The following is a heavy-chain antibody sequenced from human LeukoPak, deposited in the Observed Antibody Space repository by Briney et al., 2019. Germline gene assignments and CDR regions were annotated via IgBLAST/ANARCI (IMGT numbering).Heavy chain of an antibody. Sequence: GGSLRLSCAASGFTVSSNYMSWVRQAPGKGLEWVSVIYSGGSTYYADSVKGRFTISRDNSKNTLYLQMNSLRAEDTAVYYCARVSGYGDHGFDYWGQGTLVTVPS. CDR2: IYSGGST. CDR3: ARVSGYGDHGFDY. J-gene: IGHJ4*02. D-gene: IGHD4-17*01. CDR1: GFTVSSNY. V-gene: IGHV3-53*01.